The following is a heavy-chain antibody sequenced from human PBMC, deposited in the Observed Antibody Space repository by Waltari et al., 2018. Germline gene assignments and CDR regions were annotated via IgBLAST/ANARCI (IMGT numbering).Heavy chain of an antibody. CDR2: IRHPGST. CDR1: GVSFSDYY. J-gene: IGHJ5*02. Sequence: QVQLQQWGAGLLGPSETLSLTCAVYGVSFSDYYWGWVRQPPGKGLEWIGQIRHPGSTNYTPYLQRRVTISIDTPKSQFSLRLSSVTAADTALYFCTRGGNYDFWSHRPFVDPWGQGTLVTVSS. D-gene: IGHD3-3*01. CDR3: TRGGNYDFWSHRPFVDP. V-gene: IGHV4-34*01.